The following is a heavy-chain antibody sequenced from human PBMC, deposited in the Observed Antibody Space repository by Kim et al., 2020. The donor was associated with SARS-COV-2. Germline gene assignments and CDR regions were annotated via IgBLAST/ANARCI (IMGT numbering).Heavy chain of an antibody. J-gene: IGHJ2*01. Sequence: GGSLRLSCAASGFTVSSNYMSWVRQAPGKGLEWVSVIYSGGSTYYADSVKGRFTISRDNSKNTLYLQMNSLRAEDTAVYYCARDRCSTSCYGIWYFDLWGRGTLVTVSS. CDR1: GFTVSSNY. CDR3: ARDRCSTSCYGIWYFDL. CDR2: IYSGGST. V-gene: IGHV3-53*01. D-gene: IGHD2-2*01.